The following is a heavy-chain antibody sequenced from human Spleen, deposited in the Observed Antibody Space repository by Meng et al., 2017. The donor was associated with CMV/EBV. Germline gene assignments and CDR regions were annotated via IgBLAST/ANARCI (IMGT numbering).Heavy chain of an antibody. CDR2: IYYSGST. D-gene: IGHD5-12*01. J-gene: IGHJ4*02. Sequence: SETLSLTCIVSGGSISTYYWSWIRQPPGKGLEWIGYIYYSGSTNYNPSLKSRVTISVDTSKNQFSLKLSSVTAADTAVYYCARGDSAYDLVDYWGQGTRVTVSS. CDR1: GGSISTYY. CDR3: ARGDSAYDLVDY. V-gene: IGHV4-59*01.